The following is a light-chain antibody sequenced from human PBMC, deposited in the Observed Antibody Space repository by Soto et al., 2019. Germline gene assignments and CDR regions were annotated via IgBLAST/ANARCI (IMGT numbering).Light chain of an antibody. CDR1: QSLLHSNGYNY. J-gene: IGKJ2*01. V-gene: IGKV2-28*01. CDR2: LGS. CDR3: MQALQTPYT. Sequence: DLVMPQSPLSLPVTPGEPASISCRSSQSLLHSNGYNYLDWYLQKPGQSPQLLIYLGSNRASGVSDRFSGSGSGTDFTLKISRVEAEDVGVYYCMQALQTPYTFGQWTKLEIK.